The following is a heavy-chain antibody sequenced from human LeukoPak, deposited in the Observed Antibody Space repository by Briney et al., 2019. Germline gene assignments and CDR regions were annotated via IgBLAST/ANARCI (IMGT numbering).Heavy chain of an antibody. CDR1: GFTFSSDA. CDR3: ASRVAALKFDY. J-gene: IGHJ4*02. Sequence: GGSLRLSCAASGFTFSSDAMSWVRQAPGKGLEWVSAISGSGGSTYYADSVKGRFTISRDNSKNTLYLQMNSLRAEDTAVYYCASRVAALKFDYWGQGTLVTVSS. CDR2: ISGSGGST. D-gene: IGHD2-15*01. V-gene: IGHV3-23*01.